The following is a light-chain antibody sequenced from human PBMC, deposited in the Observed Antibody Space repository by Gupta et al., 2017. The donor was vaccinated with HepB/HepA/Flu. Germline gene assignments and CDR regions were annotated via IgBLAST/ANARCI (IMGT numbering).Light chain of an antibody. Sequence: QSVLTPPPSASGTPGQRVAISCSGSKSNIGSNHVYWYQQFPGMAPKLLIYRTTQRPSGVPDRFSASKSGTSASLAISGLRSEDEADYYCAVWDDSLRGHWVFGGGTRVTVL. CDR1: KSNIGSNH. CDR2: RTT. CDR3: AVWDDSLRGHWV. J-gene: IGLJ3*02. V-gene: IGLV1-47*01.